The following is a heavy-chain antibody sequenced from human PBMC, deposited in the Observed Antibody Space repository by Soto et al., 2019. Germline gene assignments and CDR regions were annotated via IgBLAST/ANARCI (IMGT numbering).Heavy chain of an antibody. V-gene: IGHV1-18*04. J-gene: IGHJ5*02. CDR1: GYPFSKYG. D-gene: IGHD5-12*01. CDR2: IKPDNGDT. Sequence: QLQLVQSVAEVERPGASVRVSCKAYGYPFSKYGIRWIRQAPGQGLEWMGWIKPDNGDTNYAQKFQGRVTMTTDTSSNTAYMELRSLRSDDTAVYYCATSYDSGFDPWGQGTLVSVSS. CDR3: ATSYDSGFDP.